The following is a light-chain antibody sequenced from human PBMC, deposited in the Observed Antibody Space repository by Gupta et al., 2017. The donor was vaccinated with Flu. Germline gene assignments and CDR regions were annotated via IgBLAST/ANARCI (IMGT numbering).Light chain of an antibody. V-gene: IGKV3-20*01. CDR1: QSVISSH. CDR3: QQYDTSPPYS. J-gene: IGKJ2*03. CDR2: DAS. Sequence: TVLTQSPGTLSLPPGERATLSCRASQSVISSHLAWYQQKPGQAPRLLIFDASIRAAGIPDRFSGSGSGTDFTLTISRLEPEDFAVYYCQQYDTSPPYSFGQGTKLEMK.